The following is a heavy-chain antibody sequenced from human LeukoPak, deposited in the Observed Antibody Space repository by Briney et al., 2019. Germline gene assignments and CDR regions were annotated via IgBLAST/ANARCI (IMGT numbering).Heavy chain of an antibody. V-gene: IGHV1-2*02. J-gene: IGHJ4*02. D-gene: IGHD1-26*01. CDR2: INPNSGGT. Sequence: ASVKVSCKASGYTFTGYYMHRVRQAPGQGLEWMGWINPNSGGTNYAQKFQGRVTMTRDTSISTAYMELSRLRSDDTAVYYCARGSGSYREGTFDYWGQGTLVTVSS. CDR1: GYTFTGYY. CDR3: ARGSGSYREGTFDY.